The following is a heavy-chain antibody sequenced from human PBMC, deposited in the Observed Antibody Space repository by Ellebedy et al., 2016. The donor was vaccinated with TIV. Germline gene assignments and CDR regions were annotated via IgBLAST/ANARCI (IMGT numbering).Heavy chain of an antibody. D-gene: IGHD6-13*01. V-gene: IGHV3-21*01. Sequence: GESLKISCAASGFTFSSYTMNWVRQAPGKGLEWVSSSSSSSNYIYYADSLRGRFTISRDNAKNSLSLQMNSLRAEDTAVFYCARDCGVSGADDYWGQGTLVTVSS. CDR1: GFTFSSYT. CDR2: SSSSSNYI. CDR3: ARDCGVSGADDY. J-gene: IGHJ4*02.